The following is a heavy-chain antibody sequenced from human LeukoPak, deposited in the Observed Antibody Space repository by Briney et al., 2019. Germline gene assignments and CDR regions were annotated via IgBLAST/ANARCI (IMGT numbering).Heavy chain of an antibody. D-gene: IGHD1-1*01. Sequence: ASVKVSCTASGYRFTSVGISWVRQAPGQGLEWIGWVSTYNSETNYAPKFQARVTMTKDTSTSTVFLEMWSLRADDTAVYYCVRDNWNEFDPWEQGTLVSVSS. CDR2: VSTYNSET. V-gene: IGHV1-18*01. CDR1: GYRFTSVG. J-gene: IGHJ5*02. CDR3: VRDNWNEFDP.